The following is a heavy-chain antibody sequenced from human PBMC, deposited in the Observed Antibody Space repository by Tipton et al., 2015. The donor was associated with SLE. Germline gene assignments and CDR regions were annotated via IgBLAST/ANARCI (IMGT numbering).Heavy chain of an antibody. Sequence: SLRLSCAASGFIFGDYAMHWVRQAPGKGLEWVSSISSSGNYVYYSDSVEGRITISRDNDKNSLYLQMNSLRAEDTALYYCAKAIHSGSYYGYFDYWGQGTLVTVSS. CDR3: AKAIHSGSYYGYFDY. CDR2: ISSSGNYV. J-gene: IGHJ4*02. V-gene: IGHV3-9*01. CDR1: GFIFGDYA. D-gene: IGHD1-26*01.